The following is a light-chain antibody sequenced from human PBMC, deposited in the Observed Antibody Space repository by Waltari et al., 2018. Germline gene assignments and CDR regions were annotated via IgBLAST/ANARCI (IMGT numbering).Light chain of an antibody. J-gene: IGLJ1*01. CDR1: FPNIKSNY. Sequence: QSVLTQPPSVSAAPGQRVSISSSGTFPNIKSNYLSWYQQFPGTAPKLLIYDNKKRPAGIPDRFSASKSGTSATLDITGLQTGDEADYYCGAWDNSLKGYVFGAGTKVSVL. CDR2: DNK. V-gene: IGLV1-51*01. CDR3: GAWDNSLKGYV.